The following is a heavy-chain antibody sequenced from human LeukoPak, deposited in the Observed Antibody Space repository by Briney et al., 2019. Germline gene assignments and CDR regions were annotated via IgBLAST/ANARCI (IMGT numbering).Heavy chain of an antibody. CDR3: ARYGNSAVY. CDR1: GGSISISRHY. V-gene: IGHV4-39*07. J-gene: IGHJ4*02. Sequence: SETLSLTRTVSGGSISISRHYWAWIRQPPGKGLDWIGTIHNTGTTYYNPSLRSRVSISVDRSTNQFSLRVSPVTAADTAVYYCARYGNSAVYWGQGTLVTVSS. CDR2: IHNTGTT. D-gene: IGHD4-23*01.